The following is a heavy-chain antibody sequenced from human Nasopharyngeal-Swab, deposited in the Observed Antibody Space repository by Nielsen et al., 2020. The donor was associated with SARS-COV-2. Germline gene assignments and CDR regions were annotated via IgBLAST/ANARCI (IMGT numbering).Heavy chain of an antibody. Sequence: ASVKVSCKASGYTFTSYYMHWVRQAPGQGLEWMGIINPSGGSTSYAQKFQGRVTMTRDTSTSTVYMELSSLRSEDTAVYYCAILYYDYVWGSYRKGDYWGQGTLVTVSS. D-gene: IGHD3-16*02. V-gene: IGHV1-46*01. CDR1: GYTFTSYY. CDR3: AILYYDYVWGSYRKGDY. CDR2: INPSGGST. J-gene: IGHJ4*02.